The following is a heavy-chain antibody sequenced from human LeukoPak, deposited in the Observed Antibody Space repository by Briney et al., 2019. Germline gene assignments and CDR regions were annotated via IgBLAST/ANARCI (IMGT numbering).Heavy chain of an antibody. J-gene: IGHJ4*02. CDR1: GYTFTNYY. CDR2: INPSGGST. V-gene: IGHV1-46*01. D-gene: IGHD3-22*01. Sequence: ASVKVSCKASGYTFTNYYIHWVRQAPGQGLEWMGIINPSGGSTNYAQKFQGRVTMTRDTSTSTVYMELSSLRPEDTAVYYCAKDLYHRYYHNSGHAFDYWGQGTLVTVSS. CDR3: AKDLYHRYYHNSGHAFDY.